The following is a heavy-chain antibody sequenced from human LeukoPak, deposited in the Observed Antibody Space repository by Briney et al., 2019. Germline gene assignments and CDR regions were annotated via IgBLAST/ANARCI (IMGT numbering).Heavy chain of an antibody. CDR1: GGSISSSSYY. CDR2: IYYSGST. Sequence: SETLSLTCTVSGGSISSSSYYWGWIRQPPGKGLEWIGSIYYSGSTYYNPSLKSRVTISVDTSKNQFSLKLSSVTAADTAVYYCAREGWFGESYFDYWGQGTLVTVSS. CDR3: AREGWFGESYFDY. J-gene: IGHJ4*02. D-gene: IGHD3-10*01. V-gene: IGHV4-39*07.